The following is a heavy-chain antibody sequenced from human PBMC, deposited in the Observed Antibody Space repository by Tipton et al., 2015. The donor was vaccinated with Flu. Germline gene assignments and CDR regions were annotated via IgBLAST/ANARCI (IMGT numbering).Heavy chain of an antibody. CDR2: IYYSGIT. CDR3: ARRDYSNYVSDPKSWFDP. Sequence: TLSLTCTVSNGSISSADYYWTWIRQPPGKGLEWIGYIYYSGITYYNPSLKSRVTISIDTSKNQFSLNMRSVTAADMAVYYCARRDYSNYVSDPKSWFDPWGQGTLVAVSS. D-gene: IGHD4-11*01. V-gene: IGHV4-30-4*01. J-gene: IGHJ5*02. CDR1: NGSISSADYY.